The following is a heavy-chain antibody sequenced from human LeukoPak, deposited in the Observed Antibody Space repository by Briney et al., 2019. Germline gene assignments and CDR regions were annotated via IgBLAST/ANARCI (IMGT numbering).Heavy chain of an antibody. CDR1: GFTLSTYS. Sequence: GGSLRLSCAASGFTLSTYSMNWVRHAPGEGLEWVSYIGSSGTPVFYADSVKGRFTISRDNAKNSLYLQMNSLRDEDTAVYYCARDPVPGTSYFDYWGQGTLVTVSS. CDR2: IGSSGTPV. J-gene: IGHJ4*02. D-gene: IGHD1-1*01. V-gene: IGHV3-48*02. CDR3: ARDPVPGTSYFDY.